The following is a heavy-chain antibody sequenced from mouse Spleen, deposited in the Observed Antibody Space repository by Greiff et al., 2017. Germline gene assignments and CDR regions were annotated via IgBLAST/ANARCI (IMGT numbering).Heavy chain of an antibody. CDR1: GYTFTSYG. Sequence: QVHLKESGAELARPGASVKLSCTASGYTFTSYGISWVKQRTGQGLEWIGEIYPRSGNTYYNEKFKGKATLTADKSSSTAYMELRSLTSEDSAVYFCARSGKGFAYWGQGTLVTVSA. CDR3: ARSGKGFAY. V-gene: IGHV1-81*01. CDR2: IYPRSGNT. J-gene: IGHJ3*01.